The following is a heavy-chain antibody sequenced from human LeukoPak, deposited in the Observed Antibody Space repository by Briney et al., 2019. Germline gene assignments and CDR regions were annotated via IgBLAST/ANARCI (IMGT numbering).Heavy chain of an antibody. CDR1: GFTFSSYA. CDR3: AKDRCLGYCSGGSSFDY. V-gene: IGHV3-23*01. CDR2: ISGSGGST. Sequence: GGSLRLSCAASGFTFSSYAMSWVRQAPGKGLEWVSAISGSGGSTYYADSVKGRFTISRDNSKNTLYLQMNSLRAEDTAVYYCAKDRCLGYCSGGSSFDYWGQGTLVTVSS. D-gene: IGHD2-15*01. J-gene: IGHJ4*02.